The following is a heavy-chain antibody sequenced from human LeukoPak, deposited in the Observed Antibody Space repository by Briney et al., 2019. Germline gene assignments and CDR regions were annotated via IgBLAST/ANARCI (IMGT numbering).Heavy chain of an antibody. CDR3: TRAWDL. J-gene: IGHJ5*02. CDR2: FDRQERKI. Sequence: ASVKVSCKVSGRALSEVSLHWVRQSREKGLEWMGGFDRQERKIWYAQNFQGRVTMTEDTSTDTAFMELNSLRSEDAAVYYCTRAWDLWGQGTLVTVSS. CDR1: GRALSEVS. V-gene: IGHV1-24*01.